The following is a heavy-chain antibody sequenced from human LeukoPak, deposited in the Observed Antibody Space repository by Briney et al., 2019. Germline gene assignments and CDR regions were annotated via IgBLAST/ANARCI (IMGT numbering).Heavy chain of an antibody. D-gene: IGHD5-12*01. Sequence: GGSLRLSCAASGFTFSSYSMNWVRQAPGKGLEWVSSISSSSSYIYYADSVKGRLTISRDNAKNSLYLQMNSLRAEDTAVYYCARVLVATIVNYFDYWGQGTLVTVST. CDR3: ARVLVATIVNYFDY. CDR1: GFTFSSYS. V-gene: IGHV3-21*01. CDR2: ISSSSSYI. J-gene: IGHJ4*02.